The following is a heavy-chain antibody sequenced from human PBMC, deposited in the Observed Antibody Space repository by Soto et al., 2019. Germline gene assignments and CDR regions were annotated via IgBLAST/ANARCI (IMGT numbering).Heavy chain of an antibody. CDR1: GLGFTDNK. CDR3: TTRTD. Sequence: PGGSLRLSCAASGLGFTDNKMTWIRQAPGKGLEWVGRIQKTADGGATDYAAPVKGRFTISRDDSKNTLYLQMNSLKTEDTAVNYCTTRTDWGQGTLVTVSS. J-gene: IGHJ4*02. CDR2: IQKTADGGAT. V-gene: IGHV3-15*01.